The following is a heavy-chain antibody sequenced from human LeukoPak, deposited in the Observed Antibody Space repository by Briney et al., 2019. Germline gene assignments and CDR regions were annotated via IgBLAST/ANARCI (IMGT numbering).Heavy chain of an antibody. V-gene: IGHV4-4*07. Sequence: SEALSLTCTVSGGSISSYYWSWIRQPAGKGLEWIGRIYTSGSTNYNPSLKSRVTISIDKSRNHFSLNLSSVTAADTAVYYCARHNTIFGVLVPLDYWGQGTLVTVSS. CDR2: IYTSGST. CDR3: ARHNTIFGVLVPLDY. J-gene: IGHJ4*02. CDR1: GGSISSYY. D-gene: IGHD3-3*01.